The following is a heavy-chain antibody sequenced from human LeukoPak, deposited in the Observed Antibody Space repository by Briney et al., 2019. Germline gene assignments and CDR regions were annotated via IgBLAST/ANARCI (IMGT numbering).Heavy chain of an antibody. V-gene: IGHV3-74*01. CDR3: ARVNGYSSSWSPWDYYYGMDV. CDR1: GFTFSSYW. CDR2: INSDGSST. D-gene: IGHD6-13*01. Sequence: PGGSLRLSCAASGFTFSSYWMHWVRQAPGKGLVWVSRINSDGSSTSYADSVKGRFTISRDNAKNTLYLQMNSLRAEDTAVYYCARVNGYSSSWSPWDYYYGMDVWGQGTTVTVSS. J-gene: IGHJ6*02.